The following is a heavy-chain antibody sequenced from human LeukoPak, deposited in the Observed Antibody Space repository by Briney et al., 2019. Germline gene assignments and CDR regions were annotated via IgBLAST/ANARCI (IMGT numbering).Heavy chain of an antibody. Sequence: GGSLRLSCAASGFTFSNYAIHWVRQAPGKGLEWVAVISHDGSNKYYADSVKGRFTISRDNSKNTLYLQMNSLRTEDTAVYYCTTNLRWEPSWGQGTLVTVSS. CDR3: TTNLRWEPS. CDR2: ISHDGSNK. CDR1: GFTFSNYA. D-gene: IGHD1-26*01. J-gene: IGHJ5*02. V-gene: IGHV3-30*04.